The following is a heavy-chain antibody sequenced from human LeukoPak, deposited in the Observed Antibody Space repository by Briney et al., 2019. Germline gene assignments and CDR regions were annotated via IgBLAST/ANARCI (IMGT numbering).Heavy chain of an antibody. CDR2: ISGSGGST. Sequence: GGSLRLSCAASGFTFSSYAMSWVRQAPGKGLEWVSGISGSGGSTYYADSVKGRFTISRDNSKNTLYLQMDSLRAEDTAVYYCAILDHVDAFDIWGQGTMVTASS. V-gene: IGHV3-23*01. CDR1: GFTFSSYA. CDR3: AILDHVDAFDI. D-gene: IGHD1-14*01. J-gene: IGHJ3*02.